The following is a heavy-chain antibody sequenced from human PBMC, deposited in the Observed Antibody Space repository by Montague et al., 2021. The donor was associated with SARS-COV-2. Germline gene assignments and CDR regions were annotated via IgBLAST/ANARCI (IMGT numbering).Heavy chain of an antibody. CDR2: IYYNGYT. CDR3: AGDRGRFWHFDL. J-gene: IGHJ2*01. D-gene: IGHD5-12*01. V-gene: IGHV4-59*01. CDR1: GDSISTYY. Sequence: SETLSLTCTVSGDSISTYYWSWIRQPPGKGLEWIGYIYYNGYTNYNPSLKSRVTISVDTSKSQMSLRLNSVTAADTAVYYCAGDRGRFWHFDLWGRGTLVTVSS.